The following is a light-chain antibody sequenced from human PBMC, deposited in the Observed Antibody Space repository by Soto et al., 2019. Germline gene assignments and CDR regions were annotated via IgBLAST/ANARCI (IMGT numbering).Light chain of an antibody. CDR1: QGISSW. CDR3: QQYKSYSPT. Sequence: IQMTQSPSSLSASLGARVPISGTASQGISSWLAWYQQKPEKAPKPLIYAASTLQSGVPSRFSGSGSGTDFTLTISCLQSEDFATYYCQQYKSYSPTFGQGTKVDIK. J-gene: IGKJ1*01. CDR2: AAS. V-gene: IGKV1D-16*01.